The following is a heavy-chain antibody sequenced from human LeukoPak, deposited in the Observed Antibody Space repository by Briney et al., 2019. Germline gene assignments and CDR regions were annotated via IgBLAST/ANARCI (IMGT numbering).Heavy chain of an antibody. CDR3: ARDPIRYCSGGSCYSDI. V-gene: IGHV4-34*01. Sequence: PSETLSLTCAVSGGSFSAYYWTWIRQPPGKGLEWIGEINHSGSANYNPSLKSRVTISLDTSKNQFSLKLSSVTAADTAVYYCARDPIRYCSGGSCYSDIWGQGTMVTVSS. CDR1: GGSFSAYY. CDR2: INHSGSA. J-gene: IGHJ3*02. D-gene: IGHD2-15*01.